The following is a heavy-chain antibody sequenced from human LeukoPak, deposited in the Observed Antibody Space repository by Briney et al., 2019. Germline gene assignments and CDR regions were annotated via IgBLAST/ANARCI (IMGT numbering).Heavy chain of an antibody. Sequence: GGSLRLSCAASGFTFSSYAMSWVRQAPGKGLEWVSAISGSGGSTYYADSVNGRFTISRDNSKNTLYLQMNSLRAEDTAVYYCAKDQGGDYGDVTGGDFDYWGQGTLVTVSS. V-gene: IGHV3-23*01. D-gene: IGHD4-17*01. CDR1: GFTFSSYA. CDR2: ISGSGGST. J-gene: IGHJ4*02. CDR3: AKDQGGDYGDVTGGDFDY.